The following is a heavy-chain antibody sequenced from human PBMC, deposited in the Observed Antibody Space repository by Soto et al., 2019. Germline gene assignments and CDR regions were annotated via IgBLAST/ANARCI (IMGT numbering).Heavy chain of an antibody. CDR2: IWYDGSNK. CDR1: GFTFSSYG. J-gene: IGHJ4*02. D-gene: IGHD6-19*01. V-gene: IGHV3-33*01. CDR3: ARGDQWLVPHDY. Sequence: GGSLRLSCAASGFTFSSYGMHWVRQAPGKGLEWVAVIWYDGSNKYYADSVKGRFTISRDNSKNTLYLQMNSLRAEDTAVYYCARGDQWLVPHDYWGQGTLVTVSS.